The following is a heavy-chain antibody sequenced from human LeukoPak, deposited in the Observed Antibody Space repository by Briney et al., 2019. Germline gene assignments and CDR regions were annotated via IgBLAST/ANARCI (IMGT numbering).Heavy chain of an antibody. D-gene: IGHD6-19*01. V-gene: IGHV1-2*02. CDR1: GYTFTGYY. CDR2: INPNSGGT. J-gene: IGHJ5*02. Sequence: ASVKVSCKASGYTFTGYYMHWVRQAPGQGLEWMGWINPNSGGTNYAQKFQGRVTMTRDTSISTAYMELRSLRSDDTAVYYCARNSSGWYNWFDPWGQGTLVTVSS. CDR3: ARNSSGWYNWFDP.